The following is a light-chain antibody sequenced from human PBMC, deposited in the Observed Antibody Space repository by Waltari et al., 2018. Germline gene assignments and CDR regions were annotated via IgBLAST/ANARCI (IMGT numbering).Light chain of an antibody. CDR3: AAWDDSLDGWV. V-gene: IGLV1-44*01. CDR1: SSNIGAKP. J-gene: IGLJ3*02. CDR2: TKS. Sequence: QSVLTQPPSAAGTPGQRVSISCSGGSSNIGAKPVNWYQHLPGSAPNLLLHTKSHRPSGVPDRFSGSKSGTSASLAISGLQLLDEADYYCAAWDDSLDGWVFGGGTRVTVL.